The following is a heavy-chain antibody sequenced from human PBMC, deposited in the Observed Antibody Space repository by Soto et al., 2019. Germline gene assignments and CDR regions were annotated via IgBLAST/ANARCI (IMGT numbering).Heavy chain of an antibody. CDR3: ARSGSYFNWFDP. CDR2: IYYSGST. CDR1: GGSISGGGYY. V-gene: IGHV4-31*03. Sequence: SETLSLTCTVSGGSISGGGYYWSWIRQLPGKGLESIGYIYYSGSTYYNPSLKSRLTISLDTSKNQFSLKLTSVTAADTAVYYCARSGSYFNWFDPWGQGTLVTVSS. D-gene: IGHD3-10*01. J-gene: IGHJ5*02.